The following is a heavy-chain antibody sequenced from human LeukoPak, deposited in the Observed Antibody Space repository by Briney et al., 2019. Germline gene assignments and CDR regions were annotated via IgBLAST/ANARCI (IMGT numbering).Heavy chain of an antibody. V-gene: IGHV3-11*06. Sequence: GGSLRLSCAASGFTFSDHYMSWIRQAPGKGLEWVSYISSSSSYTNYADSVKGRFTISRDNAKNSLYLQMNSLRAEDTAVYYCARVYSYGYFDYWGQGTLVTVSS. CDR2: ISSSSSYT. CDR3: ARVYSYGYFDY. J-gene: IGHJ4*02. CDR1: GFTFSDHY. D-gene: IGHD5-18*01.